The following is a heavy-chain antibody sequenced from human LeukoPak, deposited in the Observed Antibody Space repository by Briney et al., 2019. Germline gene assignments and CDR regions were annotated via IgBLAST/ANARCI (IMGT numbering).Heavy chain of an antibody. Sequence: QSGGSLRLSCAASGFTVSSNYMAWVRQPPAKGLEWVSILYSAGFTYYADSVKGRFTISRDNFKNTVYLQMHSLRAEDTAVYYCARELPFEDWGQGSLVTVSS. J-gene: IGHJ4*02. CDR2: LYSAGFT. D-gene: IGHD2-15*01. CDR1: GFTVSSNY. CDR3: ARELPFED. V-gene: IGHV3-53*01.